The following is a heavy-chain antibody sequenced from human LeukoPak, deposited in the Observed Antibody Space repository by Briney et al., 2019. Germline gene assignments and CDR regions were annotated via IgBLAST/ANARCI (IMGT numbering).Heavy chain of an antibody. V-gene: IGHV4-34*01. CDR1: GWSFNDYY. D-gene: IGHD2-2*01. CDR2: INARGDT. Sequence: SETLSLTCAVYGWSFNDYYWNWIRQPPGKGLEWIGEINARGDTNYNPSLKSRVTISVDTSKNQFSLRLTSMIAADTAIYYCARGQVPAARGYNWFDPWGQGTLVTISS. CDR3: ARGQVPAARGYNWFDP. J-gene: IGHJ5*02.